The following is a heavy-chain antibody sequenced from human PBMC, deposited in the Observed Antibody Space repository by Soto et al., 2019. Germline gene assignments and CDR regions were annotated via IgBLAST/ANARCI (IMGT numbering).Heavy chain of an antibody. CDR3: ARGRYGDY. D-gene: IGHD1-1*01. V-gene: IGHV1-18*01. CDR1: GYTFTSYG. Sequence: QIHLLQSGAEVKKPGASVKVSCKASGYTFTSYGITWVRQAPGQGLEWMGWISAHNGNTDYAQKIQGRVIVTRDTSTSTAYMELRSLISDDTAVYYCARGRYGDYWGQGALVTVSS. CDR2: ISAHNGNT. J-gene: IGHJ4*02.